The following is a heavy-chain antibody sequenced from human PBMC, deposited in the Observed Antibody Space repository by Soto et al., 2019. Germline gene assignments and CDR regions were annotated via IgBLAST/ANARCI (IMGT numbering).Heavy chain of an antibody. D-gene: IGHD3-22*01. CDR2: IIPIFGTA. J-gene: IGHJ4*02. CDR1: GGTFSSYA. CDR3: ARDYYDSSGYESYFDY. Sequence: SVKVSCKASGGTFSSYAISWVRQAPGQGLEWMGGIIPIFGTANYAQKFQGRVTITADESMSTAYMELSSLRSEDTAVYYCARDYYDSSGYESYFDYWGQGTLVTVSS. V-gene: IGHV1-69*13.